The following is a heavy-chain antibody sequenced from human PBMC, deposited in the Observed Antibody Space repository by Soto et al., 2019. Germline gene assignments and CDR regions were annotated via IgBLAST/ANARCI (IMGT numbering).Heavy chain of an antibody. D-gene: IGHD4-4*01. Sequence: GGSLRLSCAASGFTFSSYAMSWVRQAPGKGLEWVSAISGSGGSTYYADSVKGRFTISRDNSKNTLYLQMNSLRAEDTAVYYCAKVWRSTSNGPVDYWGQGTLVTVSS. CDR2: ISGSGGST. J-gene: IGHJ4*02. CDR3: AKVWRSTSNGPVDY. V-gene: IGHV3-23*01. CDR1: GFTFSSYA.